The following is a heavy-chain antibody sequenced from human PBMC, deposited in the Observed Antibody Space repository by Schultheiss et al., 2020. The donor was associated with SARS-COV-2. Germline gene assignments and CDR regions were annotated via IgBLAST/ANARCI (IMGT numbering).Heavy chain of an antibody. CDR3: ARDPRTHYDFWSGYLATGGAGRGYYGMDV. CDR1: GFTFSSYS. J-gene: IGHJ6*02. V-gene: IGHV3-21*01. Sequence: GGSLRLSCAASGFTFSSYSMNWVRQAPGKGLEWVSSISSSSSYIYYADSVKGRFTISRDNAKNTLYLQMNSLRAEDTAVYYCARDPRTHYDFWSGYLATGGAGRGYYGMDVWGQGTTVTVSS. CDR2: ISSSSSYI. D-gene: IGHD3-3*01.